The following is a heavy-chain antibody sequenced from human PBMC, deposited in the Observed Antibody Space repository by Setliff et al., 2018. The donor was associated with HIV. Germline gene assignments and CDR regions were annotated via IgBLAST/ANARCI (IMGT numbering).Heavy chain of an antibody. J-gene: IGHJ4*02. V-gene: IGHV4-39*01. CDR3: AKTIRRYFDIFDN. CDR2: ISSSGNT. Sequence: SESLSLTCTVSGGSISSTSYYWGWIRQPPGTGLEWIGSISSSGNTYYNPSLKSRVTTSVDTPKNQFSLKLNSVTAAGTAVYYCAKTIRRYFDIFDNWGQGTLVTVSS. D-gene: IGHD3-9*01. CDR1: GGSISSTSYY.